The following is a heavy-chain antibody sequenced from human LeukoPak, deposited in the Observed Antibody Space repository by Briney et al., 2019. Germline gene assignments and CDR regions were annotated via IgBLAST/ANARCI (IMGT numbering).Heavy chain of an antibody. Sequence: GGSLRLSCAASGFTFSSYSMNWVRQAPGKGLEWVSSISSSSSYIYYADSVKGRFTISRDNAKNSLYLQMNSLRAEDTAVYYCARDRSGSSWYDWGFDYWGQGTLVTVSS. J-gene: IGHJ4*02. V-gene: IGHV3-21*01. D-gene: IGHD6-13*01. CDR1: GFTFSSYS. CDR2: ISSSSSYI. CDR3: ARDRSGSSWYDWGFDY.